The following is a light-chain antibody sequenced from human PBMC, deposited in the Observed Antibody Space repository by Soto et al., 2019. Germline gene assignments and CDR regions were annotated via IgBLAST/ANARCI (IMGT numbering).Light chain of an antibody. CDR3: QQMHSTSSYT. J-gene: IGKJ2*01. CDR1: QNIRNY. CDR2: AAS. V-gene: IGKV1-39*01. Sequence: DIQMTQSPSSLSASVGDRVTITCRASQNIRNYLNWYQQRPGKTPNLLAYAASNLRSGGPSRFSGSGCWTLVTLTITTLQPEDVATYYCQQMHSTSSYTFGQGTRVDIK.